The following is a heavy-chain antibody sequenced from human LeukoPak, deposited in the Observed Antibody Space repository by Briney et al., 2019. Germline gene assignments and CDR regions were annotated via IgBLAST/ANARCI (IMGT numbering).Heavy chain of an antibody. Sequence: PSETPSLTCAVYGGSFSGHYWSWIRQPPGKGLEWIGEINHSGSTNYNPSLKSRVTISVDTSKNQFSLKLSSVTAADTAVYYCARAPDYCSSTSYYVYYYGMDVWGQGTTVTVSS. D-gene: IGHD2-2*01. CDR2: INHSGST. CDR3: ARAPDYCSSTSYYVYYYGMDV. J-gene: IGHJ6*02. CDR1: GGSFSGHY. V-gene: IGHV4-34*01.